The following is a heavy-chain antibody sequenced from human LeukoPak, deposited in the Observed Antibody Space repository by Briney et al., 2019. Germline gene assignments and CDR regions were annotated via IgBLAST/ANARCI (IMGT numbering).Heavy chain of an antibody. D-gene: IGHD4-23*01. CDR1: GYTFTSYG. V-gene: IGHV1-18*01. J-gene: IGHJ4*02. Sequence: ASVKVSCKASGYTFTSYGISWVRQAPGQGLEWMGWISAYNGNTNYAQKLQGRVTMTTDTSTSTAYMELHRLSSDDTAVYFCVRDRATVATPYFDYWGQGTQVTVPS. CDR3: VRDRATVATPYFDY. CDR2: ISAYNGNT.